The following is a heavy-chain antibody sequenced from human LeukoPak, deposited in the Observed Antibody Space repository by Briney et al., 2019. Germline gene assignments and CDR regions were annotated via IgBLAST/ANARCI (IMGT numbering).Heavy chain of an antibody. J-gene: IGHJ4*02. Sequence: KPSETLSLTCTVSGDSISSYYWSWVRQPPGKGLEWIGYIYYNGNTNYNPSLKSRVSISVGTSKNQFFLKLKSVTAADTAVYYCARVGSPLDYWGQGTLVTVSS. CDR1: GDSISSYY. D-gene: IGHD3-10*01. CDR2: IYYNGNT. CDR3: ARVGSPLDY. V-gene: IGHV4-59*13.